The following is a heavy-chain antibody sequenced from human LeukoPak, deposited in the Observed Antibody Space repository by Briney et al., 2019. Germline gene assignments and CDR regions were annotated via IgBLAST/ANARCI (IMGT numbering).Heavy chain of an antibody. CDR1: GFTFSSYA. V-gene: IGHV3-64D*06. CDR2: ITGTGRNT. Sequence: GGSLRLSCAASGFTFSSYAMNWVRQAPGRGLEYVSAITGTGRNTYYADSVKGRFTISRDNSKNTLYLQMSSLRAEDTAVYYCVKDGTNSSSWYYYFGYWGQGTLVTVSS. D-gene: IGHD6-13*01. CDR3: VKDGTNSSSWYYYFGY. J-gene: IGHJ4*02.